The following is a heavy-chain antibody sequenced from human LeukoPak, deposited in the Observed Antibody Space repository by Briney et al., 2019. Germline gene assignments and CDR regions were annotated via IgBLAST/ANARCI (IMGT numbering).Heavy chain of an antibody. CDR3: VKDRGGSPFYGMDV. CDR2: ISGSGGAGT. CDR1: GFTFSSYA. V-gene: IGHV3-23*01. Sequence: SGGSLRLSCAGSGFTFSSYAMSWVRQAPGKGLEWVSTISGSGGAGTYYADSVKGRFTVPRDNSRNTLYLPMNSLRAEDTAVYYCVKDRGGSPFYGMDVWGQGTTVRVSS. J-gene: IGHJ6*02. D-gene: IGHD1-26*01.